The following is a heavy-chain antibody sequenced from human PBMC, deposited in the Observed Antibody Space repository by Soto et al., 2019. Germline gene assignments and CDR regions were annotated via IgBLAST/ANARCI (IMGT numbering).Heavy chain of an antibody. Sequence: PGGSLRLSCAASGFTFSSYAMSWVRQAPGKGLEWVSGISGSGGSTDYADSVKGRFTISRDNSKNTLYLQMNSLRAEDTAVYYCARSGYYYPLDFDHWGQGNLVTVSS. CDR2: ISGSGGST. CDR1: GFTFSSYA. D-gene: IGHD3-22*01. CDR3: ARSGYYYPLDFDH. J-gene: IGHJ4*02. V-gene: IGHV3-23*01.